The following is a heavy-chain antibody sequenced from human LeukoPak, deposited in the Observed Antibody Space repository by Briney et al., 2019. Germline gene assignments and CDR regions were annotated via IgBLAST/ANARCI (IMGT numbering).Heavy chain of an antibody. CDR3: ARDSRVTNGDY. CDR2: INPNSGGT. J-gene: IGHJ4*02. D-gene: IGHD3-10*01. V-gene: IGHV1-2*06. CDR1: GYTFTAYY. Sequence: ASVKVSCKASGYTFTAYYIHWVRQAPGQGLERMGRINPNSGGTNYAQKFQGRVTMTRDTSITTANMELSRLTSDDTAVYYCARDSRVTNGDYWGQGTLVTVSS.